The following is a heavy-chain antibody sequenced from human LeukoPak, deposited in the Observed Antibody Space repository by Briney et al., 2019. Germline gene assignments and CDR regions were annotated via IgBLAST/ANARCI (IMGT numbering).Heavy chain of an antibody. J-gene: IGHJ6*03. V-gene: IGHV3-30-3*01. D-gene: IGHD6-19*01. CDR1: GFTFSSYA. CDR3: ARVDVESYSSGLRDYYYMDV. CDR2: ISYDGSNK. Sequence: GGSLRLSCAASGFTFSSYAMHWVRQAPGKGLEWVAVISYDGSNKYYADSVKGRFTISRDNSKNTLYLQMNSLRAEDTAVYYCARVDVESYSSGLRDYYYMDVWGKGTTVTVSS.